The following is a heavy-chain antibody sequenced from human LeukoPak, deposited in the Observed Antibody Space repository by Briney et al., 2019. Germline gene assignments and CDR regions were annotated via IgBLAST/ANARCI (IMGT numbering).Heavy chain of an antibody. CDR3: ARDQVDYGDYVGEGY. V-gene: IGHV4-30-4*01. CDR2: TYYSGST. Sequence: SETLSLTCTVSGGSISSGDYYWSWIRQPPGKGLEWIGYTYYSGSTYYNPSLKSRVTISVDTSKNQFSLKLSSVTAADTAVYYCARDQVDYGDYVGEGYWGQGTLVTVSS. CDR1: GGSISSGDYY. J-gene: IGHJ4*02. D-gene: IGHD4-17*01.